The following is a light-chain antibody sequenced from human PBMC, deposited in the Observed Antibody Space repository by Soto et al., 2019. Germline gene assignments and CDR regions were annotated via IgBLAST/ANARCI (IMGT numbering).Light chain of an antibody. CDR2: EVS. J-gene: IGLJ1*01. CDR3: TSYTSSSTLYV. V-gene: IGLV2-14*01. Sequence: QSVLTQPASVSGSPGQSITISCTGTSSDIGGYNYVSWYQQHPGKAPKLMLYEVSNRPSGVSNRFSGFKSGNTASLTITGRQAEDEADYYCTSYTSSSTLYVFGTGTKVTVL. CDR1: SSDIGGYNY.